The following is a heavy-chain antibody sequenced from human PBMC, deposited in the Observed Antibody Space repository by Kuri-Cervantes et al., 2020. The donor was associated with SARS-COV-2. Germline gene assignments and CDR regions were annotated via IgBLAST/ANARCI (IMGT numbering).Heavy chain of an antibody. CDR3: ARGGYDYVWGSYRYGMDV. CDR1: GGSISSGGYY. J-gene: IGHJ6*02. V-gene: IGHV4-31*03. CDR2: IYYSGST. D-gene: IGHD3-16*02. Sequence: SETLSLTCTVSGGSISSGGYYWSWIRQHPGKGLEWIGYIYYSGSTYYNPSLKSRVTISVDTSKNQFSLKLSSVTAAGTAVYYCARGGYDYVWGSYRYGMDVWGQGTTVNVSS.